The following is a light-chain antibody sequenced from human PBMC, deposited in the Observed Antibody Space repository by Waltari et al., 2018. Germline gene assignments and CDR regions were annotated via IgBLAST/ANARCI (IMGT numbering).Light chain of an antibody. Sequence: QSALTQPASVSGSPGQSITISCPGTSSDVGSYNSFSWYQKHPGKAPKLMIYEVTKRPSGISYRFSGSKSGNTASLTISGLQAEDEADYYCCSYASTDSYVFGTGTKVTVL. V-gene: IGLV2-23*02. J-gene: IGLJ1*01. CDR1: SSDVGSYNS. CDR2: EVT. CDR3: CSYASTDSYV.